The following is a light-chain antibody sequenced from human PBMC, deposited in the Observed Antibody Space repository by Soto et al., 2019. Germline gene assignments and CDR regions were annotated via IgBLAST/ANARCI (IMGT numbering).Light chain of an antibody. CDR2: DAS. V-gene: IGKV1-5*01. CDR3: QQYDYLPIT. J-gene: IGKJ5*01. CDR1: QSISSW. Sequence: DIQMTQSPSTLSASVGDRVTITCRASQSISSWLAWYQQKPGKAPKLLIYDASSLESGVPSRFSGSGSGTEFTLTINSLQPDDFATYYCQQYDYLPITFGQGTRLEIK.